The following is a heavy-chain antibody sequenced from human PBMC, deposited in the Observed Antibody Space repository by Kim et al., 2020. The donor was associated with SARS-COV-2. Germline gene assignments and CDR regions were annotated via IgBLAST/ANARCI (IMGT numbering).Heavy chain of an antibody. J-gene: IGHJ4*03. D-gene: IGHD3-3*01. CDR3: ARGLRDDFWSGYSHDY. CDR1: GGSFSGYY. V-gene: IGHV4-34*01. Sequence: SETLSLTCAVYGGSFSGYYWSWIRQPPGKGLEWIGEINHSGSTTYNPSLKSRVTISVDTSKNQFSLKLSSVTAADTAVYYCARGLRDDFWSGYSHDYWGHRTLVTVS. CDR2: INHSGST.